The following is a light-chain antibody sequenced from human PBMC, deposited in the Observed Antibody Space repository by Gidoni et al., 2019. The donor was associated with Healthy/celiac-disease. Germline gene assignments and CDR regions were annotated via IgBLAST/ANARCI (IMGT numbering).Light chain of an antibody. Sequence: DIQMTQSPSSLSASVGDRFTITCRASQSISSYLNWYQQKPGKAPKLLIYAAASLQSGVPSRFSGSGAGTDFTITISSLQHEDFATYYCQQSYSTPPYTFGQGTKLEIK. J-gene: IGKJ2*01. CDR3: QQSYSTPPYT. V-gene: IGKV1-39*01. CDR2: AAA. CDR1: QSISSY.